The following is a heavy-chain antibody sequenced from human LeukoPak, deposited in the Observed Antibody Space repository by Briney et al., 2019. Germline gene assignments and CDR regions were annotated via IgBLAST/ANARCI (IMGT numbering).Heavy chain of an antibody. Sequence: SETLSLTCAVYGGSFSGYYWSWIRQPPGKGLEWIGEINHSGSTNYNPSLKSRVTISVDTSKNQFSLKLSSVTAADTAVYYCARADLYDSSGYYYPLQGWYFDLWGRGTLVTVSS. CDR2: INHSGST. V-gene: IGHV4-34*01. CDR1: GGSFSGYY. CDR3: ARADLYDSSGYYYPLQGWYFDL. D-gene: IGHD3-22*01. J-gene: IGHJ2*01.